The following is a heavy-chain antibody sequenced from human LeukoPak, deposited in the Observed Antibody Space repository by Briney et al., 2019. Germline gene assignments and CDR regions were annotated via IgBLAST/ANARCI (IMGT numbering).Heavy chain of an antibody. D-gene: IGHD6-6*01. CDR2: INHSGST. V-gene: IGHV4-34*01. CDR3: ARGVTARPSYYYYYYMDV. Sequence: SETLSLTCAVYGGSFSGYYWSWIRQPPGKGLEWIGEINHSGSTNYNPSLKSRVTISVDTSKNQFSLKLSSVTAADTAVYYCARGVTARPSYYYYYYMDVWGKGTTVTVSS. CDR1: GGSFSGYY. J-gene: IGHJ6*03.